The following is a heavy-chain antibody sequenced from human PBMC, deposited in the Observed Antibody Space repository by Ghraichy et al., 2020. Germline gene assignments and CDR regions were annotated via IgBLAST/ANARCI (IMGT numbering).Heavy chain of an antibody. CDR2: IYYSGTT. D-gene: IGHD1-7*01. CDR1: GDSISGSNYY. Sequence: SETLSLTCTVSGDSISGSNYYWGWIRQPPGKGLEGIGTIYYSGTTYYNPSLKSRVTMSVDTSEKQFALNLNSVTAADTAVYFCARRGGNYLEGYYFDYWGQGTLVTVSS. CDR3: ARRGGNYLEGYYFDY. J-gene: IGHJ4*02. V-gene: IGHV4-39*01.